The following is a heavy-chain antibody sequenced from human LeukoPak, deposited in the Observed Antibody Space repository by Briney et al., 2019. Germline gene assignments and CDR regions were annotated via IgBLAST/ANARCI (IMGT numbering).Heavy chain of an antibody. CDR2: ISGSGGTT. Sequence: GGSLRLSCAASGFTFSSYAMSWVRQAPGKGLEWVSTISGSGGTTYYADSVKGRFTISRDNSKNTLYLQMNSLRAEDTAVYYCARALGAAAGYFEYWGQGTLVTVSS. CDR3: ARALGAAAGYFEY. CDR1: GFTFSSYA. V-gene: IGHV3-23*01. J-gene: IGHJ4*02. D-gene: IGHD6-13*01.